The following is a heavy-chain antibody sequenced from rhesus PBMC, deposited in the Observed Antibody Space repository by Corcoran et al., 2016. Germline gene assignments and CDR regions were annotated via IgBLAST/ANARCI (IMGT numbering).Heavy chain of an antibody. CDR2: IYGSITST. J-gene: IGHJ4*01. CDR3: ATEMTVAAFDY. D-gene: IGHD4-29*01. Sequence: QVQLQESGPGVVKPSETLSLTCAVSGGSISDSYRWSWIRQPPGKGLEWIGYIYGSITSTNYNPSLKSRVTISKDTSKNQFSLKLSSVTAADTAVYYCATEMTVAAFDYWGQGVLVTVSS. V-gene: IGHV4S10*01. CDR1: GGSISDSYR.